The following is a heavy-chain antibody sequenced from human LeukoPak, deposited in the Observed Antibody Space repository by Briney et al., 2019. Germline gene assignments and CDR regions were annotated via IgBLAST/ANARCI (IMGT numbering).Heavy chain of an antibody. J-gene: IGHJ4*02. D-gene: IGHD3-16*01. CDR2: IRSKAYGGTT. CDR1: GFTFGDYA. V-gene: IGHV3-49*04. CDR3: TREGRYGYFDY. Sequence: GGSLRLSCTASGFTFGDYAMSWVRQAPGKGLEWVGFIRSKAYGGTTEYAASVKGRFTISRDDSKSIAYLQMNSLKTEDTAAYYCTREGRYGYFDYWGQGTLVTVSS.